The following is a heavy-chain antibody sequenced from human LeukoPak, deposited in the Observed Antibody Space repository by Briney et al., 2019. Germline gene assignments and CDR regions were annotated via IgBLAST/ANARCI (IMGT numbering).Heavy chain of an antibody. CDR1: GGSISSSGYY. V-gene: IGHV4-39*07. Sequence: SETLSLTCTVSGGSISSSGYYWGWVRQPPGGGLEWIGSISYSGTTYYNPSLKSRVTISLDTSKNQFSLRLSSMTAADTAVYYCARDQGYTTGFDRDYWGQGTLVTVSP. D-gene: IGHD1-1*01. CDR3: ARDQGYTTGFDRDY. CDR2: ISYSGTT. J-gene: IGHJ4*02.